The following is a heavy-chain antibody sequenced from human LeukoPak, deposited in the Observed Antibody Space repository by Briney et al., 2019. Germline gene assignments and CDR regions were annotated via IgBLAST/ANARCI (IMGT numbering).Heavy chain of an antibody. Sequence: PGGSLRVSCAASGFLFSSYSMNWVRQAPGKGLEWVSYISSSSSTIYYADSVKGRFTISRDNAKNSLYLQMNSLRAEDTAVYYCARVLHKRNYDSSDYYGYWGQGILVTVSS. CDR2: ISSSSSTI. CDR1: GFLFSSYS. CDR3: ARVLHKRNYDSSDYYGY. D-gene: IGHD3-22*01. J-gene: IGHJ4*02. V-gene: IGHV3-48*01.